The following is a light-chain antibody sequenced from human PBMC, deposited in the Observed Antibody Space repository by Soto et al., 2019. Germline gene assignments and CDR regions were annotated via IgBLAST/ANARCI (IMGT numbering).Light chain of an antibody. Sequence: EIVMTQSPATLSVSPGERATLSCRASQSVSSNLAWYQQKPGQAPRLLIYGASTRATGIPARFSGSGSGTEFTLTISSLQSEDFAVYYCQQYNNWPPTFGQGTKVAIK. CDR3: QQYNNWPPT. J-gene: IGKJ1*01. CDR2: GAS. V-gene: IGKV3-15*01. CDR1: QSVSSN.